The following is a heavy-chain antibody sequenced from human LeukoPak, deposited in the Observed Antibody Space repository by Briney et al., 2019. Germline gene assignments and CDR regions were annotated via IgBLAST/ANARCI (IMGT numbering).Heavy chain of an antibody. CDR2: INHSGST. CDR3: VYSGSPYYFDY. Sequence: SETLSPTCTVSGGFISSGGYYWSWIRQPPGKGLEWIGEINHSGSTNYNPSLKSRVTISVDTSKNQFSLKLSSVTAADTAVYYCVYSGSPYYFDYWGQGTLVTVSS. D-gene: IGHD1-26*01. J-gene: IGHJ4*02. V-gene: IGHV4-39*07. CDR1: GGFISSGGYY.